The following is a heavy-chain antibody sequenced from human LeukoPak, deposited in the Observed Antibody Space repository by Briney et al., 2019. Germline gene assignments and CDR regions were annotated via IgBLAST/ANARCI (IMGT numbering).Heavy chain of an antibody. Sequence: SETLSLTCTVSGGSISSYYWSWIRQPPGKGLEWIGYMYYSGSTNYNPSLKSRVTMFEDKSKNQFSLRLYSVTVADTAVYYCARHFAYSSSSYFDYWGQGSLVTVSS. J-gene: IGHJ4*02. CDR1: GGSISSYY. CDR3: ARHFAYSSSSYFDY. V-gene: IGHV4-59*08. CDR2: MYYSGST. D-gene: IGHD6-6*01.